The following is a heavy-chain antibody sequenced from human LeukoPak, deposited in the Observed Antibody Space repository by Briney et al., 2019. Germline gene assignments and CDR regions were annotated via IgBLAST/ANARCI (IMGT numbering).Heavy chain of an antibody. CDR1: GLTFSSSW. CDR3: ARDLAYSRLDY. CDR2: INPEGSEK. J-gene: IGHJ4*02. V-gene: IGHV3-7*01. D-gene: IGHD5-18*01. Sequence: HPGGSLRLSCAVSGLTFSSSWMDWVRQAPGKGLEWVASINPEGSEKYSADSVKGRFTISRDNAKNSLYLQMDSLRVEDTAFYHCARDLAYSRLDYWGQGMLVTVSS.